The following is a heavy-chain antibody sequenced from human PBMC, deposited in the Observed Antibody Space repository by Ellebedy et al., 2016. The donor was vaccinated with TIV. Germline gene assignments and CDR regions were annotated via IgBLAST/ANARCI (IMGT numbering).Heavy chain of an antibody. CDR3: ARDELDNRGYHYDY. CDR1: RYTFIPFG. V-gene: IGHV1-18*01. Sequence: AASVTVSCKASRYTFIPFGISWVRQAPGQGLEWMGWINPYNGYTKYVENFQGRVTVTTDTSTSTAYMELTSLRSDDTAVYYCARDELDNRGYHYDYWGQGTLVTVSS. CDR2: INPYNGYT. D-gene: IGHD3-22*01. J-gene: IGHJ4*02.